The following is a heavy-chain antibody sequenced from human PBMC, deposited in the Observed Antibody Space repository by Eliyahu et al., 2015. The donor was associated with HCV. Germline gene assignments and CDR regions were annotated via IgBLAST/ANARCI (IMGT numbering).Heavy chain of an antibody. J-gene: IGHJ4*02. CDR3: ARVDAGMVRGVMGLNFDY. D-gene: IGHD3-10*01. V-gene: IGHV3-66*01. CDR2: IYSGGST. Sequence: EVQLVESGGGLVQPGGSLXLSCAVSGFTXXSNYMSWVRQAPGKGLEWVSIIYSGGSTYYTDSVKGRFTISRDNSKNTLYLQMNSLRAEDTAVYYCARVDAGMVRGVMGLNFDYWGQGTLVTVSS. CDR1: GFTXXSNY.